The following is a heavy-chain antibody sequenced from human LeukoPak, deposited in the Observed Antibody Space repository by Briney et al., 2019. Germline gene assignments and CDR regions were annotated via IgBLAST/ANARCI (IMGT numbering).Heavy chain of an antibody. D-gene: IGHD2-2*01. V-gene: IGHV3-33*06. CDR1: GFTFSHYA. Sequence: GGSLRLSCAASGFTFSHYAMHWVRQAPGKGLEWVAVIWYDGSHDTYTDSVKGRFTVSRDNFKNVLHLQMNSLRVEDTAVYYCAKEGDYCSSSGCHKRGIDYWGQGTLLTVSS. CDR3: AKEGDYCSSSGCHKRGIDY. CDR2: IWYDGSHD. J-gene: IGHJ4*02.